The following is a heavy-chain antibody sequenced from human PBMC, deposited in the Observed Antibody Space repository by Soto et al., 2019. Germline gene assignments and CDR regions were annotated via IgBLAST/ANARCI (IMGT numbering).Heavy chain of an antibody. CDR1: EFPFIIYA. D-gene: IGHD1-20*01. J-gene: IGHJ3*02. CDR3: AKDRMDHNSVWDPFDI. Sequence: AGSRRLSCGASEFPFIIYAMSWVRPAPGKGLEWVSSIGSEDETYYAESVKERLTISRDNNKNMILLQMNSLRGEDTPMYYCAKDRMDHNSVWDPFDIWGRGTRVTVSS. V-gene: IGHV3-23*01. CDR2: IGSEDET.